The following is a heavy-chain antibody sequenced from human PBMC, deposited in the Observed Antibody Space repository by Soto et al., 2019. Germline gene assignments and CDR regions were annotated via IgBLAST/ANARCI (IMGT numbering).Heavy chain of an antibody. D-gene: IGHD4-17*01. V-gene: IGHV3-30-3*01. CDR1: VFTCSSYA. J-gene: IGHJ4*02. CDR3: ARDLMTTSY. Sequence: WWSLRLSCSASVFTCSSYAMHWFRQAPGKGLEWVAVISYDGSNKYYADSVKGRFTISRDNSKNTLYLQMNSLRAEDTAVYYCARDLMTTSYWGQGTLVTVSS. CDR2: ISYDGSNK.